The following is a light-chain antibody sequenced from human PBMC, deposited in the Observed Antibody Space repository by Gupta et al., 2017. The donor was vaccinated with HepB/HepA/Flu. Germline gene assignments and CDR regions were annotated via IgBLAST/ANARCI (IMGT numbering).Light chain of an antibody. V-gene: IGLV3-25*03. Sequence: SYELTQPHSGSVSPGQTARITCSGDSLPKQYAYWYQQKPGHAPVLVIYKDSERPAVIPGRFSGSSSGTTVTLTSSGVQAEDEADYYRQAADSSGTVVFGGGTKLTVL. CDR2: KDS. CDR3: QAADSSGTVV. CDR1: SLPKQY. J-gene: IGLJ2*01.